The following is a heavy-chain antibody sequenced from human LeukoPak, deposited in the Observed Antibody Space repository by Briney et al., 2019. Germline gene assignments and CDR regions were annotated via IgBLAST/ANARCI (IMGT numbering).Heavy chain of an antibody. D-gene: IGHD3-22*01. CDR2: VSTDGTST. CDR3: AKGGGRTMIVVVYWYFQH. V-gene: IGHV3-74*01. Sequence: GGSLRLSCAASGFTFSSHGMPWVRQAPGKGLVWVSHVSTDGTSTSYVDSGKGRFTISRDNAKNTLYLQMNSLRAEDTAVYYCAKGGGRTMIVVVYWYFQHWGQGTLVTVSS. CDR1: GFTFSSHG. J-gene: IGHJ1*01.